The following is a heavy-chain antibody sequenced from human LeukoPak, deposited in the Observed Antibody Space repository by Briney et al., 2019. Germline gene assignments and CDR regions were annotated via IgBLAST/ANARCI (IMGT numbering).Heavy chain of an antibody. CDR3: AKGGYTSTWRNTFDY. D-gene: IGHD6-13*01. Sequence: GESLRLSCEVSGLTFSSYAMSWGRQVLGKGLELVSTISDTGGTTYYAGCVKGRFTISRDNSKNTLDLQMNSLRVEDTAVYYCAKGGYTSTWRNTFDYWGQGTLVTVPS. CDR1: GLTFSSYA. CDR2: ISDTGGTT. J-gene: IGHJ4*02. V-gene: IGHV3-23*01.